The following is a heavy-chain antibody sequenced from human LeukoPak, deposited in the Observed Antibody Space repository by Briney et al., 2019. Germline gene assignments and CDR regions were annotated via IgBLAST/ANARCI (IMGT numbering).Heavy chain of an antibody. CDR1: GVSISSSTYY. Sequence: SETLSVTCTVSGVSISSSTYYWGWIRQPPGKGLEWIGSMYYISGNTYYNPSLKSRVTISVDTSKNQFSLKLSSVTAADTAVYYCARGRGEGRGIAMVRGVRAPSYNWFDPWGHGTQVTVSS. J-gene: IGHJ5*02. CDR2: MYYISGNT. D-gene: IGHD3-10*01. CDR3: ARGRGEGRGIAMVRGVRAPSYNWFDP. V-gene: IGHV4-39*07.